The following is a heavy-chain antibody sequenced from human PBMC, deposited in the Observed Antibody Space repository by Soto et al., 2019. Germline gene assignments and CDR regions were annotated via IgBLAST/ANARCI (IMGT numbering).Heavy chain of an antibody. Sequence: GVSPRPSCAVSGFTFSNYGMRWVRQATGKGLEWVAAMSYDGTKEYYADSVKGRFTISRDNSRNTLFLQLNSLRAEDTAVYYCAQAYGSNGIDHWGQGTLVTGYS. CDR2: MSYDGTKE. J-gene: IGHJ4*02. V-gene: IGHV3-30*18. CDR1: GFTFSNYG. CDR3: AQAYGSNGIDH. D-gene: IGHD1-26*01.